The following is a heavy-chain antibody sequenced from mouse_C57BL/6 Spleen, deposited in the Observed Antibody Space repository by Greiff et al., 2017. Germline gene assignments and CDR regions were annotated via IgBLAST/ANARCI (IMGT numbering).Heavy chain of an antibody. CDR2: IDPENGDT. V-gene: IGHV14-4*01. CDR1: GFNIKDDY. J-gene: IGHJ3*01. Sequence: EVQLQESGAELVRPGASVKLSCTASGFNIKDDYMHWVKQRPEQGLEWIGWIDPENGDTEYASKFQGKATITADTSSNTAYLQLSSLTSEDTAVYYCTRKLTAQAAGGFAYWGQGTLVTVSA. D-gene: IGHD3-2*02. CDR3: TRKLTAQAAGGFAY.